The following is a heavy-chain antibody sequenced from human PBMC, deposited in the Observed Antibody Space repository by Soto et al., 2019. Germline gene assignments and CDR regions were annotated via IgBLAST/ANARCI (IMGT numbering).Heavy chain of an antibody. Sequence: GGSLRLSCAASGFTFSSYWMHWVRQAPGKGLVWVSRIHSDGSITTYADSVKGRFTISRDNAKNTLYLQMNSLTAEDTAVYYCARGPRGTTSWFDPWGQGTLVTVSS. J-gene: IGHJ5*02. CDR2: IHSDGSIT. D-gene: IGHD3-16*01. CDR3: ARGPRGTTSWFDP. CDR1: GFTFSSYW. V-gene: IGHV3-74*01.